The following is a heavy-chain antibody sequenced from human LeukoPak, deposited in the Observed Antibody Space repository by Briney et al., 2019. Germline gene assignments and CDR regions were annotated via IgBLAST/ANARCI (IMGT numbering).Heavy chain of an antibody. J-gene: IGHJ5*02. D-gene: IGHD5-18*01. CDR3: AKGSSGDTRSSWFDP. V-gene: IGHV3-23*01. CDR2: TSGSGGST. CDR1: GFTFSSYA. Sequence: PGGSLRLSCAASGFTFSSYAMSWVRQAPGKGLEWVSATSGSGGSTYYADSVKGRFTISRDNSKNTLYLQMNSLRAEDTAVYYCAKGSSGDTRSSWFDPWGQGTLVTVSS.